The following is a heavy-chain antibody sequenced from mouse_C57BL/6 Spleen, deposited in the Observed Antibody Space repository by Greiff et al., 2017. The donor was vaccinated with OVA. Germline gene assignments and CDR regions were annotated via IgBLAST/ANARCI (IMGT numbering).Heavy chain of an antibody. CDR3: ARAQRIYGVGYYAMDY. J-gene: IGHJ4*01. V-gene: IGHV1-53*01. CDR2: INPSNGGT. CDR1: GYTFTSYW. D-gene: IGHD1-1*02. Sequence: QVQLQQPGTELVKPGASVKLSCKASGYTFTSYWMHWVKQRPGQGLEWIGNINPSNGGTNYNEKFKSKATLTVDKPSSTAYMKLSRLTSKDSAVYDCARAQRIYGVGYYAMDYWGQGTSVTVSS.